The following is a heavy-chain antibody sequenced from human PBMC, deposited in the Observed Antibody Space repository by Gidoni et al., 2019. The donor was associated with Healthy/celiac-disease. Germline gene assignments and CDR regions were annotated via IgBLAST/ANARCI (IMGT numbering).Heavy chain of an antibody. V-gene: IGHV5-10-1*03. J-gene: IGHJ4*02. CDR2: IDPSDSYT. CDR3: ARGYGDYYHFDY. D-gene: IGHD4-17*01. Sequence: EVQLVQSGAEVKKTGESLRISCKGSGYSFTSYWISWVRQMPGKGLEWMGRIDPSDSYTNYSPSFQGHVTISADKSISTAYLQWSSLKASDTAMYYCARGYGDYYHFDYWGQGTLVTVSS. CDR1: GYSFTSYW.